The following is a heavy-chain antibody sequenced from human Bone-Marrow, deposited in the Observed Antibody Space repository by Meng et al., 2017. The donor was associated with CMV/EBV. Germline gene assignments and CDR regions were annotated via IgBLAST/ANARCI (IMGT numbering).Heavy chain of an antibody. V-gene: IGHV3-7*01. CDR1: GFTSSSYW. J-gene: IGHJ6*02. CDR3: AKGLYSSGWYGGYYYYYGMDV. Sequence: GGSLRLSCAASGFTSSSYWMSWVRQAPGKGLEWVANIKQDGSEKYYADSVKGRFTISRDNSKNTLYLQMNSLRAEDTAVYYCAKGLYSSGWYGGYYYYYGMDVWGQGTTVTVSS. CDR2: IKQDGSEK. D-gene: IGHD6-19*01.